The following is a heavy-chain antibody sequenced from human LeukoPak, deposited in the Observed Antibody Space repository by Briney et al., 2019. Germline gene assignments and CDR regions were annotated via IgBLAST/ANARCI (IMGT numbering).Heavy chain of an antibody. J-gene: IGHJ4*02. D-gene: IGHD1-26*01. CDR3: ARTQSQSGSYRYYFGY. V-gene: IGHV4-61*08. Sequence: PSETLSLTCTVSGASVGSAGYYWSWIRQPPGGRLEWIGYVYYISNTNYNPSLKSRVTMSVNPSENQFSLKLNSVTAADTAMYYCARTQSQSGSYRYYFGYWGQGTLVTVSS. CDR2: VYYISNT. CDR1: GASVGSAGYY.